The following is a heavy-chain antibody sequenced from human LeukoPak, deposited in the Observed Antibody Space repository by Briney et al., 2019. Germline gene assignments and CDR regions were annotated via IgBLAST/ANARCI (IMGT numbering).Heavy chain of an antibody. D-gene: IGHD3-9*01. V-gene: IGHV3-9*01. CDR2: ISWNSGSI. J-gene: IGHJ4*02. CDR3: AKDSTGTLDILTGYFDY. CDR1: GFTFDDYA. Sequence: GRSLRLSCAASGFTFDDYAMHWVRHAPGKGLEWVSGISWNSGSIGYADSVKGRFTISRDNAKNSLYLQMNSLRAEDTALYYCAKDSTGTLDILTGYFDYWGQGTLVTVSS.